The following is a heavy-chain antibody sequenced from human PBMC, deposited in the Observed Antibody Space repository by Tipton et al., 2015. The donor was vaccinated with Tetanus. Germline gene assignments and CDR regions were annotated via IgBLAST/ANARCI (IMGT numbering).Heavy chain of an antibody. J-gene: IGHJ5*02. D-gene: IGHD6-19*01. Sequence: LRLSCTVSGASISSSRRFDCGWIRQPPGKGLEWIGEINHRGGTMYNPSLKSRVTISGDTSKNQFSLNPTSVTAADTAVYYCASLPKHWLAPRGAPWGQGTLVTVSS. CDR2: INHRGGT. V-gene: IGHV4-39*01. CDR1: GASISSSRRFD. CDR3: ASLPKHWLAPRGAP.